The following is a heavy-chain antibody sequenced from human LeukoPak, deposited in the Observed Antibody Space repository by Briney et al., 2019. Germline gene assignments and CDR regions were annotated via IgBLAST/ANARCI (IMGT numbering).Heavy chain of an antibody. CDR2: INHSGST. CDR3: ARDSVGMMRDGISD. CDR1: GGSFSGYY. Sequence: SETLSLTCAVYGGSFSGYYWSWIRQPPGKGLEWIGEINHSGSTNYNPSLKSRVTISVDTSKNQFSLKLSSVTAADTAVYYCARDSVGMMRDGISDWGQGALVTVSS. D-gene: IGHD3-3*02. V-gene: IGHV4-34*01. J-gene: IGHJ4*02.